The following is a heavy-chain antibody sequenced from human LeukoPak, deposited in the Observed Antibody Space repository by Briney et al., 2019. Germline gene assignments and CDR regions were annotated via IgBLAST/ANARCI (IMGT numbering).Heavy chain of an antibody. V-gene: IGHV4-4*07. J-gene: IGHJ5*02. CDR1: GGSISIYH. Sequence: PSETLSLTCTVSGGSISIYHWSWIRQPAGKGPEWIGRIKTSGSTNYNPSLKSRVTISVDTSKNQFSLKLSSVTAADTAVYYCAREGHASGSYNWFDPWGQGTLVTVSS. CDR3: AREGHASGSYNWFDP. D-gene: IGHD3-3*01. CDR2: IKTSGST.